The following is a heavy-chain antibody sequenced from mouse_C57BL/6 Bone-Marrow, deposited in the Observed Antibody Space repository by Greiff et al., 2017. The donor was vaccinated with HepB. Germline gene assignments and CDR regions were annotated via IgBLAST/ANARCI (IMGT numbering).Heavy chain of an antibody. D-gene: IGHD1-1*01. CDR1: GYTFTSYW. J-gene: IGHJ1*03. CDR2: IDPSDSYT. CDR3: ARGYYGSRGWYFDV. Sequence: QVQLQQPGAELVMPGASVKLSCKASGYTFTSYWMHWVKQRPGQGLEWIGEIDPSDSYTNYNQKFKGKSTLTVDKSSSTAYMQLSSLTSEDSAVYYCARGYYGSRGWYFDVWGTGTTVTVSS. V-gene: IGHV1-69*01.